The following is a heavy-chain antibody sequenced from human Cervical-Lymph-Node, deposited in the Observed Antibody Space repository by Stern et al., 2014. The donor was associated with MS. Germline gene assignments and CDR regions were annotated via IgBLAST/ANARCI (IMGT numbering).Heavy chain of an antibody. CDR2: ISSCGSYI. Sequence: EVQLLESGGGLVKPGGSLRLSCAASGFTFSSYSMNWVLQAPGKVLEGVASISSCGSYIYYADSLKGRFTISRDNAKTSLYLQMNSLRAEDTAVYYCARGRGGNYRYYFDYWGQGTLVTVSS. V-gene: IGHV3-21*01. D-gene: IGHD4-23*01. CDR1: GFTFSSYS. CDR3: ARGRGGNYRYYFDY. J-gene: IGHJ4*02.